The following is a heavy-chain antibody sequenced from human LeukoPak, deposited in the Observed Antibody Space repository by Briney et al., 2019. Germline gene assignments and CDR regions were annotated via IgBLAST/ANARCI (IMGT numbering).Heavy chain of an antibody. CDR2: VNHRGNT. CDR3: TNRLLESFPLNY. Sequence: SETLSLTCAVYGGSLSGDYLSWVRQPPGKGLEWIGEVNHRGNTNYSPSLKSRVAMSVVTSKKQFTLNLRSLTAADTAVYYCTNRLLESFPLNYWAQGTLVTVSS. D-gene: IGHD3-3*01. CDR1: GGSLSGDY. V-gene: IGHV4-34*01. J-gene: IGHJ4*02.